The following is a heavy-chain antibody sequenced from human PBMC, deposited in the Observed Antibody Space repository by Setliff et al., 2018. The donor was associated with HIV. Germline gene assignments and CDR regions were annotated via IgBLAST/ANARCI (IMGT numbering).Heavy chain of an antibody. CDR3: ARGPQYNFWGGYLGL. Sequence: GGSLRLSCAASGLTFSNYWMHWVRQAPGKGLEWVSRIDSDGSDTNYADSVRGRFTISRDNAKNTVYLQLTSLRAEDTAVYYCARGPQYNFWGGYLGLWGQGTLVTV. V-gene: IGHV3-74*01. J-gene: IGHJ4*02. CDR1: GLTFSNYW. D-gene: IGHD3-3*01. CDR2: IDSDGSDT.